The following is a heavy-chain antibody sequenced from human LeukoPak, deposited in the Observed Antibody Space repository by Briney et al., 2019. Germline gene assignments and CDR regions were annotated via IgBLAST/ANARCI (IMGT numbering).Heavy chain of an antibody. D-gene: IGHD1-26*01. CDR2: INPNSGGT. CDR1: GYTFTSYA. V-gene: IGHV1-2*02. Sequence: ASVKVSCKASGYTFTSYAMHWVRQAPGQGLEWMGWINPNSGGTNYAQKFQGRVTMTRDTSISTAYMELSRLRSDDTAVYYCAREWELHRGDYWGQGTLVTVSS. J-gene: IGHJ4*02. CDR3: AREWELHRGDY.